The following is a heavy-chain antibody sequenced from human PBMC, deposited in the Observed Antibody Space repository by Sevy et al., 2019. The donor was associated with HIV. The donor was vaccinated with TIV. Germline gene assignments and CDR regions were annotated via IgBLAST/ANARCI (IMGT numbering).Heavy chain of an antibody. D-gene: IGHD2-2*01. J-gene: IGHJ4*02. CDR3: AKDQGQLLQYYFDY. Sequence: GGSLRLSCAASGFTFSSYAMSWVRQAPGKGLEWVSGVSVRSGSTYYADSVKGRFTISRDNSKNTLYLDMNSLRAEDTAIYYRAKDQGQLLQYYFDYWGQGTLVTVSS. V-gene: IGHV3-23*01. CDR2: VSVRSGST. CDR1: GFTFSSYA.